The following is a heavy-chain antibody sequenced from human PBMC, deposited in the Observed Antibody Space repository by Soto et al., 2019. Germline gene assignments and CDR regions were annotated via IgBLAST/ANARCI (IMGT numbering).Heavy chain of an antibody. CDR2: ISGSGGST. J-gene: IGHJ4*02. CDR3: AKEFWEYSSGWPNFDY. V-gene: IGHV3-23*01. D-gene: IGHD6-19*01. Sequence: GGSLRLSCAASGFTFSSYAMSWVRQAPGKGLEWVSAISGSGGSTYYADSVKGRFTISRDNSKTTLYLQMNSLRADDTAVYYCAKEFWEYSSGWPNFDYWGQGTLVTVSS. CDR1: GFTFSSYA.